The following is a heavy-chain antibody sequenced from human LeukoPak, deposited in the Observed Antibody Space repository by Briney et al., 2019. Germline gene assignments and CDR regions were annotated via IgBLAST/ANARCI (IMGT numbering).Heavy chain of an antibody. V-gene: IGHV3-7*01. CDR1: GFTFSIYW. J-gene: IGHJ4*02. CDR2: IKQDGSEK. Sequence: PGGSLRLSCAASGFTFSIYWMSWVRQAPGKGLEWVANIKQDGSEKYYVDSVKGRFTISRDNAKNSLYLQMNSPRAEDTAVYYCARVSNWNYADYWGQGTLVTVSS. D-gene: IGHD1-7*01. CDR3: ARVSNWNYADY.